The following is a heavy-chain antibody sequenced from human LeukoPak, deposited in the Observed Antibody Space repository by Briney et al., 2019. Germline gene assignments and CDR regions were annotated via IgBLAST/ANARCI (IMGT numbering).Heavy chain of an antibody. D-gene: IGHD3-10*01. CDR1: GFTFSSYS. J-gene: IGHJ6*03. V-gene: IGHV3-23*01. CDR3: ARLYGSGSHYYCYMDV. CDR2: ISSSGGNT. Sequence: GGSLRLSCAASGFTFSSYSMSWVRQAPGKGLEWVSSISSSGGNTYYADSVKGRFTISRDNSKNTLFLQMNSLRAEDTAVYYCARLYGSGSHYYCYMDVWGKGTTVTVSS.